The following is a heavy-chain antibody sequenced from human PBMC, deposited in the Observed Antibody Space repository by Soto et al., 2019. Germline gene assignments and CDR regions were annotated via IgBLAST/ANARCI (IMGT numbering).Heavy chain of an antibody. CDR1: GFTFSSYA. Sequence: GGSLRLSCAASGFTFSSYAMHWVRQAPGKGLEWVAVISYDGSNKYYADSVKGRFTISRDNSKNTLYLQMNSLRAEDTAVYYCAREELELLLGFDYWGQGTLVTVSS. CDR3: AREELELLLGFDY. J-gene: IGHJ4*02. V-gene: IGHV3-30-3*01. CDR2: ISYDGSNK. D-gene: IGHD1-7*01.